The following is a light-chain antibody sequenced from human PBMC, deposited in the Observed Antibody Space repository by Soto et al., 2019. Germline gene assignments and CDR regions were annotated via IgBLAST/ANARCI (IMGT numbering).Light chain of an antibody. CDR1: SGLSSNV. CDR2: VNSDGSH. CDR3: QTWSASVRV. V-gene: IGLV4-69*01. Sequence: QLVLTQSPSASASLGASVKLTCTLSSGLSSNVIAWHQQQPGRGPRYLMKVNSDGSHINGDGIPDRFSGSRSGTERYLTISSLQSEDEADYYCQTWSASVRVFGGGTQLTVL. J-gene: IGLJ3*02.